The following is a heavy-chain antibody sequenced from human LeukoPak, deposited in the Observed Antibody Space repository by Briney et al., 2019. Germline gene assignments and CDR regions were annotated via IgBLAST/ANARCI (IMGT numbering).Heavy chain of an antibody. CDR2: IYYSGST. D-gene: IGHD3-22*01. CDR3: VMIVVVPDY. V-gene: IGHV4-39*07. J-gene: IGHJ4*02. Sequence: SETLSLTCTVSGGSISSSSYYWGWIRQPPGKGLEWIGSIYYSGSTYYNPSLKSRVTISVDTSKNQFSLKLSSVTAADTGVYYCVMIVVVPDYWGQGTLVTVSS. CDR1: GGSISSSSYY.